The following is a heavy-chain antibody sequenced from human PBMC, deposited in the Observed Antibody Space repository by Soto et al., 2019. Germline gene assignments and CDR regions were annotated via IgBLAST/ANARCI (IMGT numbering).Heavy chain of an antibody. Sequence: ASVKVSCKASGGTFSSYAISWVRQAPGQGLEWMGGIIPIFGTANYAQKFQGRVTITADESTSTAYMELSSLRSEDTAVYYCASRGYSYGYYWGQGTLVTVSS. CDR2: IIPIFGTA. CDR1: GGTFSSYA. V-gene: IGHV1-69*13. J-gene: IGHJ4*02. D-gene: IGHD5-18*01. CDR3: ASRGYSYGYY.